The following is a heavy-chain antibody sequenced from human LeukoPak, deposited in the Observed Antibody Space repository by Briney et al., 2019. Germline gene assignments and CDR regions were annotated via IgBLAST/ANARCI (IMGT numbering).Heavy chain of an antibody. CDR2: IRYDGRNK. V-gene: IGHV3-30*02. CDR3: ARGKWFGELGYDY. CDR1: GFTFSSYG. Sequence: GGSLRLSCAASGFTFSSYGMHWVRQAPGKGLDWVAFIRYDGRNKYYADSVKGRFTISRDNSKNTLYLQMNSLRAEDTAVYYCARGKWFGELGYDYWGQGTLVTVSS. J-gene: IGHJ4*02. D-gene: IGHD3-10*01.